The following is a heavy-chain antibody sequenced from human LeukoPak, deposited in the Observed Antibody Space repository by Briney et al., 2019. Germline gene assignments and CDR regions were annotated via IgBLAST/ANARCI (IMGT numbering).Heavy chain of an antibody. CDR2: ISGSGGST. V-gene: IGHV3-23*01. CDR3: AKAYCSSTSCYYVFDY. D-gene: IGHD2-2*01. J-gene: IGHJ4*02. Sequence: GGSLRLSCAASGFTFSSYAMSWVRQAPGKGLEWVSTISGSGGSTYYADSVKGRFTISRDNSKNTLYLQMNSLRAEDTAVYYCAKAYCSSTSCYYVFDYWGQGTLVIVSS. CDR1: GFTFSSYA.